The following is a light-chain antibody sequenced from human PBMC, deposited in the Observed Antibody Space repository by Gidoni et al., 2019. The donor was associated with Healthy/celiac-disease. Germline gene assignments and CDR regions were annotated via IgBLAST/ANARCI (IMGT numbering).Light chain of an antibody. CDR1: SSDVGGYNY. Sequence: QSALTQPASGSGSPGQSTTIPCTGTSSDVGGYNYVSWYKQHPGTAPKLMIYEVSNRPSGVSNRFSGSKSGNTASLTISGLQAEVEADYYCSSYTSSSTPVFGTGTKVTVL. V-gene: IGLV2-14*01. J-gene: IGLJ1*01. CDR3: SSYTSSSTPV. CDR2: EVS.